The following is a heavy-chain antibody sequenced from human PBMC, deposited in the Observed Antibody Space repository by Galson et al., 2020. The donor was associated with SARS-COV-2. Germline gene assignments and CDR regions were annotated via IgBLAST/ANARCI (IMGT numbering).Heavy chain of an antibody. CDR3: ARDFSVQDVQTPCDY. J-gene: IGHJ4*02. CDR2: IYYSGST. D-gene: IGHD1-1*01. Sequence: TLSLTCTVSGGSISSSTYYWGWIRQPPGKGLEWIGNIYYSGSTYYNPSLKSRVTISVDTSKNQFSLELRSVTAADTAVYYCARDFSVQDVQTPCDYWGQGTLVTVSS. CDR1: GGSISSSTYY. V-gene: IGHV4-39*07.